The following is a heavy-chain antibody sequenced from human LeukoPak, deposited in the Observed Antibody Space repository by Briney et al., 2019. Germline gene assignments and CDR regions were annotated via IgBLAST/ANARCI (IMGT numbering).Heavy chain of an antibody. D-gene: IGHD3-16*01. CDR3: ARDGVSNYYMDV. CDR1: GFTFSIYA. Sequence: GGSLRLSCAASGFTFSIYAMHWVREAPGKGLEWVAVISYDGSNKYYADSVKGRFTISRDNSKNTLYLKMNSLRAEDTAVYYCARDGVSNYYMDVWGKGTTVTVSS. V-gene: IGHV3-30*01. J-gene: IGHJ6*03. CDR2: ISYDGSNK.